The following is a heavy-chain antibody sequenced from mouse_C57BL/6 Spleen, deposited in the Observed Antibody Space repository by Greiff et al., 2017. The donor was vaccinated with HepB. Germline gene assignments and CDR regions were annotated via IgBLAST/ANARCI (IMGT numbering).Heavy chain of an antibody. Sequence: VQLQQSGAELVRPGASVTLSCKASGYTFTDYEMHWVKQTPVHGLEWIGAIDPETGGTAYNQKFKGKAILTADKSSSTAYMELRSLTSEDSAVYYCTEGGNYRAWFAYWGQGTLVTVSA. D-gene: IGHD2-1*01. CDR3: TEGGNYRAWFAY. CDR1: GYTFTDYE. J-gene: IGHJ3*01. V-gene: IGHV1-15*01. CDR2: IDPETGGT.